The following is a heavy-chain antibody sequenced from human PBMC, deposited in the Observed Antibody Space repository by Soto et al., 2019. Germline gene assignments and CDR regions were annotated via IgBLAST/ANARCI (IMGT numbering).Heavy chain of an antibody. J-gene: IGHJ4*02. CDR3: ASAAVTGTAGLDF. Sequence: ASVKVSCKASGYTFSGFYVHWVRQAPGQGLEWMGWINPNSGGTKSAEKFQGRVTMTRDTSISTAYMELSRLTSDDTAVYYCASAAVTGTAGLDFWGQGTQVTVSS. CDR1: GYTFSGFY. V-gene: IGHV1-2*02. D-gene: IGHD6-19*01. CDR2: INPNSGGT.